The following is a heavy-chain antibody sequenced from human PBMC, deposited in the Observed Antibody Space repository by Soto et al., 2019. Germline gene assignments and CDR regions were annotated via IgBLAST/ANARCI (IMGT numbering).Heavy chain of an antibody. CDR1: GGSFSGYY. D-gene: IGHD3-9*01. V-gene: IGHV4-34*01. Sequence: QVQLQQWGAGLLKPSETLSLTCAVYGGSFSGYYWSWIRQPPGKGLEWIGEINHSGSTNYNPSLKSRVTISVDTSKNQFSLKLSSVTAADTAVYYCAREVLTKYYFDYWGQRTLVTVSS. CDR3: AREVLTKYYFDY. J-gene: IGHJ4*02. CDR2: INHSGST.